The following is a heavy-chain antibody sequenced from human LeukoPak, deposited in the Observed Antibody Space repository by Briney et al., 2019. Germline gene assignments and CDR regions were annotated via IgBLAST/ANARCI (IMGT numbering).Heavy chain of an antibody. Sequence: GGSLRLSCAASGFTFSSYGMHWVRQAPGKGLEWVALIWYDGNNKYYADSVKGRFTISRDNSKNTLYLQMKSLRAEDTALYYCARQYCSGGDCYFFDWGQGTLVTVSS. V-gene: IGHV3-33*01. D-gene: IGHD2-15*01. J-gene: IGHJ4*02. CDR3: ARQYCSGGDCYFFD. CDR2: IWYDGNNK. CDR1: GFTFSSYG.